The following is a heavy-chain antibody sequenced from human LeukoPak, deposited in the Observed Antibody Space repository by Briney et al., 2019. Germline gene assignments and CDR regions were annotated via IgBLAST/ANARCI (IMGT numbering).Heavy chain of an antibody. J-gene: IGHJ6*03. CDR2: IYSSGST. CDR3: ARVFDSGSQAYFYYMDV. V-gene: IGHV4-59*01. Sequence: SETLSLTCNVSGGSIRGYYWSWIRQPPGKGLEWIGYIYSSGSTDYNPSLKSRVTMSVDTSKNQFSLKVSSVTAADTAVYYCARVFDSGSQAYFYYMDVWGKGTTVTISS. CDR1: GGSIRGYY. D-gene: IGHD3-10*01.